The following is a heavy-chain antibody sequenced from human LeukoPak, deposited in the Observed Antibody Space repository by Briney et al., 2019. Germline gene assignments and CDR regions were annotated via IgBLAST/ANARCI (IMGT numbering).Heavy chain of an antibody. J-gene: IGHJ4*02. D-gene: IGHD3-10*01. CDR2: MNPNSGNT. CDR3: ARREYGSGSYHLVY. CDR1: GYTFTSHD. Sequence: GASVKVSCKASGYTFTSHDINWVRQATGQGLEWMGWMNPNSGNTGYAQKFQGRVTMTTNTSISTAYMELSSLRSEDMAVYYCARREYGSGSYHLVYWGQGTLVTVSS. V-gene: IGHV1-8*01.